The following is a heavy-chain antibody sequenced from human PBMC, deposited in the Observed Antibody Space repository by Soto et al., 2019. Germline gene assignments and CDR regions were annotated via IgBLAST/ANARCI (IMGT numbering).Heavy chain of an antibody. Sequence: SETLSLSCAVYGGSFSGYYWGWIRQSPGKGLEWIGSIYYGGTTYYNPSLRSRLAISIDTSKNQFSLRLSSVTAADTALYYCARGWYYFDFWGQGTLVTVSS. J-gene: IGHJ4*02. CDR3: ARGWYYFDF. CDR2: IYYGGTT. CDR1: GGSFSGYY. V-gene: IGHV4-34*01. D-gene: IGHD2-15*01.